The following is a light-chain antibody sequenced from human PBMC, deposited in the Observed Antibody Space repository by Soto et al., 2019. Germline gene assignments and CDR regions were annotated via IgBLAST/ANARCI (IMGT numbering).Light chain of an antibody. Sequence: IVVTQSPGIRSLSLGERATLSCGASQSVRSKLAWYQQKPGLAPMLPIYGASARATGIPARFTVSGSGTEFTLTISSLKSEDVAVDDCQQYHNWVTFGGGTKVDI. J-gene: IGKJ4*01. V-gene: IGKV3D-15*01. CDR3: QQYHNWVT. CDR2: GAS. CDR1: QSVRSK.